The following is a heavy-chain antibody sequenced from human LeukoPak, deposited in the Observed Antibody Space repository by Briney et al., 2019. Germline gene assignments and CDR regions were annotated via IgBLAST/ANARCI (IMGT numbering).Heavy chain of an antibody. D-gene: IGHD3-9*01. CDR3: ARGNYDILTGYYHDY. Sequence: PGRSLRLSCAASGFTFSSYGMHWVRQAPGKGLEWVAVISYDGSNKYYADSVKGRFTISRDNSKNTLYLQMNSLRAEDTAVYYCARGNYDILTGYYHDYWGQGTLVTVSS. V-gene: IGHV3-30*03. J-gene: IGHJ4*02. CDR1: GFTFSSYG. CDR2: ISYDGSNK.